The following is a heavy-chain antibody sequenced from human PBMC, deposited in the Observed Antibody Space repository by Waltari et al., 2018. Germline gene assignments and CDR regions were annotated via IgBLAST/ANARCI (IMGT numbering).Heavy chain of an antibody. Sequence: QVQLQESGPGLVKPSETLSLTCTVSGGSISSSYWSWLRQPPGKGLEWIGYIYYSGSTNYNPSLKSRVTISVDTSKNQFSLKLSSVTAADTAVYYCARGGSSWYEHYYYYMDVWGKGTTVTVSS. CDR2: IYYSGST. D-gene: IGHD6-13*01. CDR3: ARGGSSWYEHYYYYMDV. V-gene: IGHV4-59*01. J-gene: IGHJ6*03. CDR1: GGSISSSY.